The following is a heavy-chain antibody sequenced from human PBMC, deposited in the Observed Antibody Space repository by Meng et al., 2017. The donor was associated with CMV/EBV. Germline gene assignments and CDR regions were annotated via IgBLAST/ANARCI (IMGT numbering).Heavy chain of an antibody. CDR2: IRYDGNNK. CDR1: GFTFSSYG. D-gene: IGHD1-1*01. CDR3: AKAGGYNWNDEAFDI. J-gene: IGHJ3*02. Sequence: GESLKISCAASGFTFSSYGMHWVRQAPGKGLEWVAFIRYDGNNKYYADSVKGRFTISRDNSKNTLNPQMNSLRAEETAVFYCAKAGGYNWNDEAFDIWGQGTMVTVSS. V-gene: IGHV3-30*02.